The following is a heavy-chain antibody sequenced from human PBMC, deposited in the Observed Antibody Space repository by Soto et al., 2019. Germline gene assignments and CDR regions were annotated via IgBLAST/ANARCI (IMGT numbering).Heavy chain of an antibody. CDR3: ARGLRRDGYNSGAFDI. CDR1: VGSFSGYY. V-gene: IGHV4-34*02. CDR2: INHRGST. Sequence: QVQLQQWGAGLLKPSETLSLTCAVYVGSFSGYYWSWIRQSPGKGLAWIGEINHRGSTNYNPSLKSRVTISVDTSKNQFSLSLSSVTAADTAVYYCARGLRRDGYNSGAFDIWGQGTLVTVSS. J-gene: IGHJ4*02. D-gene: IGHD5-12*01.